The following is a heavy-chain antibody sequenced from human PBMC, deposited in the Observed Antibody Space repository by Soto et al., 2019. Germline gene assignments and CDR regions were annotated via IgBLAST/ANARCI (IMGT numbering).Heavy chain of an antibody. D-gene: IGHD1-20*01. CDR1: EGSFRGDY. CDR3: ARGTRALITSFFAY. J-gene: IGHJ4*02. V-gene: IGHV4-59*03. CDR2: FHYTGIS. Sequence: SETLSLTCTVSEGSFRGDYGISIRQPPGKGLEWIGYFHYTGISNYNSSLKSRVTMSLHTSKSQFSLSLRSATAADTATYYCARGTRALITSFFAYWGQGIPVTVS.